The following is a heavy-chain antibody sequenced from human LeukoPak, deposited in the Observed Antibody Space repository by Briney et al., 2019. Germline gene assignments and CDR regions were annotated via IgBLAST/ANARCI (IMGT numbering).Heavy chain of an antibody. CDR3: ARVRRSQTAEDY. V-gene: IGHV4-38-2*01. CDR2: IYHSGST. CDR1: GYSISSGYY. Sequence: SETLSLTCAVSGYSISSGYYWGWIRQPPGKGLEGIGSIYHSGSTYYNPSLKSRVTISVDTSKNQFSLKLSSVTAADTAVYYCARVRRSQTAEDYWGQGTLVTVSS. D-gene: IGHD1-14*01. J-gene: IGHJ4*02.